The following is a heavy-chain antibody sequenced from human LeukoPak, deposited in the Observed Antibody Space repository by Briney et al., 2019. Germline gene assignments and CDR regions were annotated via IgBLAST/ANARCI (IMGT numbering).Heavy chain of an antibody. CDR1: GGSISSSSYY. CDR3: ARASPSHMRLHYYYYMDV. Sequence: PSETLSLTCTVSGGSISSSSYYWGWIRQPPGKGLEWIGSIYYSGGTYYNPSLKSRVTISVDTSKNQFSLKLSSVTAADTAVYYCARASPSHMRLHYYYYMDVWGKGTTVTVSS. D-gene: IGHD2-21*01. V-gene: IGHV4-39*01. CDR2: IYYSGGT. J-gene: IGHJ6*03.